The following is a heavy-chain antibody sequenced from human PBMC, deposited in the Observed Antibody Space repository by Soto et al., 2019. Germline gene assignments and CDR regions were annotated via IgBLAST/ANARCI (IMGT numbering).Heavy chain of an antibody. CDR1: GFTFSSYA. CDR3: ARPVEPFYYYGMDV. J-gene: IGHJ6*02. Sequence: QVQLVESGGGVVQPGRSLRLSCEAAGFTFSSYAMEWVRQAPGKGLVWVALISYDGSEKYYADSVQGRFIVSRDNSKNTLYLQMNSLRPEDTAVYYCARPVEPFYYYGMDVWGQGTTVTVSS. V-gene: IGHV3-30-3*01. CDR2: ISYDGSEK.